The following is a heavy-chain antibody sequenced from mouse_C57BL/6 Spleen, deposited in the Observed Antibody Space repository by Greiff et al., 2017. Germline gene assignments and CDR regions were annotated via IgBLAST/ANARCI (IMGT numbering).Heavy chain of an antibody. CDR2: IHPNSGST. J-gene: IGHJ2*01. CDR1: GYTFTSYW. Sequence: QVHVKQPGAELVKPGASVKLSCKASGYTFTSYWMHWVKQRPGQGLEWIGMIHPNSGSTNYNEKFKSKATLTVDKSSSTAYMQLSSLTSEDSAVYYCASDYGTHYGGQGTTLTVSS. D-gene: IGHD1-1*01. CDR3: ASDYGTHY. V-gene: IGHV1-64*01.